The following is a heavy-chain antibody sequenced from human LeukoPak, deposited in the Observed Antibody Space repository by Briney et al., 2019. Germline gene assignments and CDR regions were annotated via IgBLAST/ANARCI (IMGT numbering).Heavy chain of an antibody. Sequence: SETLSLTCTVSGASISNNYWSWTRQPPGKGLELIGHIYYSESTNYNPSLKSRVTISVDTSKNHFSLKVTSVTAADTAVYYCARVGPTDDYGDSHDAFDIWGQGTLVAVSS. CDR2: IYYSEST. V-gene: IGHV4-59*01. CDR3: ARVGPTDDYGDSHDAFDI. CDR1: GASISNNY. J-gene: IGHJ3*02. D-gene: IGHD4-17*01.